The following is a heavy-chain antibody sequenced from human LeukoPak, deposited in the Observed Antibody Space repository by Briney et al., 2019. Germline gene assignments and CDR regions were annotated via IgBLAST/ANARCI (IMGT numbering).Heavy chain of an antibody. V-gene: IGHV3-33*01. J-gene: IGHJ4*02. D-gene: IGHD5-24*01. CDR1: GFTFSSYG. CDR3: ARDFSLQLFDY. Sequence: GGSLRLSCAASGFTFSSYGFHWVRQAPGKGLEWVAVIWSDGSYKYYADSVKGRSTISRDDSKNTLYLQMNSLRAEDTAVYYCARDFSLQLFDYWGQGTLVTVFS. CDR2: IWSDGSYK.